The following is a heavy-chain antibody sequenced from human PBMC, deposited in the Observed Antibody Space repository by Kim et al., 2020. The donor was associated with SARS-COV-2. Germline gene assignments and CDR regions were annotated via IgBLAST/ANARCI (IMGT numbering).Heavy chain of an antibody. J-gene: IGHJ4*02. D-gene: IGHD3-22*01. CDR2: TYYRSKWYN. V-gene: IGHV6-1*01. CDR3: ARDRGYDSSGYDLGYFDY. Sequence: SQTLSLTCAISGDSVSSNSAAWNWIRQSPSRGLEWLGRTYYRSKWYNDYAVSVKSRITINPDTSKNQFSLQLNSVTPEDTAVYYCARDRGYDSSGYDLGYFDYWGQGTLVTVSS. CDR1: GDSVSSNSAA.